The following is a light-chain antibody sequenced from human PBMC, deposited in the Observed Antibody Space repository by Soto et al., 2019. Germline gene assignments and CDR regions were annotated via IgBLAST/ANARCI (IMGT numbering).Light chain of an antibody. CDR1: STDVGGYNF. J-gene: IGLJ2*01. CDR3: SSNAGSYEV. Sequence: QSALTQPPSASGSPGQSVTLSCTETSTDVGGYNFVSWYQQHPGKAPKLMIYEVSKRPSGVPDRFSGSKSGNTASLTVSGLQAEDEADYYCSSNAGSYEVFGGGTQLTVL. V-gene: IGLV2-8*01. CDR2: EVS.